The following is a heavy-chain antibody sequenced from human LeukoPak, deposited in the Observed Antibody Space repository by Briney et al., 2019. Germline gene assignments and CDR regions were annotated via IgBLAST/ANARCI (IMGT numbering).Heavy chain of an antibody. D-gene: IGHD3-10*01. J-gene: IGHJ4*02. CDR1: GGPISTYY. V-gene: IGHV4-59*01. CDR2: IYYSGSA. CDR3: ARSYGSGNYFDY. Sequence: SETLSLTCTVSGGPISTYYWSWIRQPPGKGLEWIGYIYYSGSANYNPSLKSRVTISVDTSKNQFSLKLSSVTAADTAVYYCARSYGSGNYFDYWGQGTLVTVSS.